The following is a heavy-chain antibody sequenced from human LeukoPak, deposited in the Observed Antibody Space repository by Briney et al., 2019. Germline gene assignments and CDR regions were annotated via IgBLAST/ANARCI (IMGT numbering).Heavy chain of an antibody. CDR2: ISGDGGGT. CDR3: AKAEMGRYYFDSSHYSALAIDY. D-gene: IGHD3-22*01. V-gene: IGHV3-43*02. J-gene: IGHJ4*02. CDR1: GFTFDDYA. Sequence: PGGSLRLSCAASGFTFDDYAMPWVRQGPGKGLEWVSLISGDGGGTKYADSVKGQFTTSRDNSKNSLYLQMSTLRPEDTAFYYCAKAEMGRYYFDSSHYSALAIDYWGRGTLVTVSS.